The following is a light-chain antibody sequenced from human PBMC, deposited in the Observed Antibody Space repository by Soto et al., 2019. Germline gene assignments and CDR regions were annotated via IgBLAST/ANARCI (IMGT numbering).Light chain of an antibody. J-gene: IGLJ3*02. CDR1: SSNIGSNA. Sequence: QSVLTQPPSVSGTPGQSVTISCSGSSSNIGSNAVNWYQQFTGTAPKVLIYSNNQRPSGVTDRFSGSKSGTSASLAISGLQSADEADYYCASWDDSLNGRVFSEGTKLTVL. V-gene: IGLV1-44*01. CDR2: SNN. CDR3: ASWDDSLNGRV.